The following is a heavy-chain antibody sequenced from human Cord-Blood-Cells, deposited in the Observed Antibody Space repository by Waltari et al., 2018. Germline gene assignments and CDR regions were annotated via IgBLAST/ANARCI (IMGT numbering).Heavy chain of an antibody. CDR2: INHSGST. J-gene: IGHJ3*02. D-gene: IGHD2-2*01. V-gene: IGHV4-34*01. Sequence: QVQLQQWGAGLLKPSETLSLTCAVYGGSFSGYYWSWVRQPPGEGLEWIGEINHSGSTNYNPSLKRRVTISVDTSKNQFSLKLSSVTAADTAVYYCARASSLYCSSTSCYDAFDIWGQGTMVTVSS. CDR3: ARASSLYCSSTSCYDAFDI. CDR1: GGSFSGYY.